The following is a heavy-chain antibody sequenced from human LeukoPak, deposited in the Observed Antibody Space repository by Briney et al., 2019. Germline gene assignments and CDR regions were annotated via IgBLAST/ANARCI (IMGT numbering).Heavy chain of an antibody. D-gene: IGHD3-10*01. CDR2: ISAYNGNT. CDR3: ARDGEPDTMVRGVIPLDY. CDR1: GYTFTSYG. J-gene: IGHJ4*02. V-gene: IGHV1-18*01. Sequence: ASVKVSCKASGYTFTSYGISWVRQAPGQGLEWMGWISAYNGNTNYAQKLQGRVTMTTDTSTSTAYMELRSLRSDDTAVYYCARDGEPDTMVRGVIPLDYWGQGTLVTVSS.